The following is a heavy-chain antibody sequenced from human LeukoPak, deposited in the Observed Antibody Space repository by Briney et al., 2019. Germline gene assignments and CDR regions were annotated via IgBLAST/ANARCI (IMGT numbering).Heavy chain of an antibody. D-gene: IGHD3-10*01. V-gene: IGHV3-33*01. CDR1: GFTFSSYG. Sequence: GGSLRLSCAASGFTFSSYGMHWVRQAPGKGLEWVAVIWYDGSNKYYADSVKDRFTISRDNSKNTLYLQMNSLRAEDTAVYYCARDYGSGSYLDYWGQGTLVTVSS. CDR2: IWYDGSNK. J-gene: IGHJ4*02. CDR3: ARDYGSGSYLDY.